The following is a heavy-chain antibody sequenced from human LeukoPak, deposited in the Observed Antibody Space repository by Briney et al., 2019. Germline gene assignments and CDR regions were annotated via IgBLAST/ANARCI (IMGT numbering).Heavy chain of an antibody. V-gene: IGHV1-24*01. J-gene: IGHJ4*02. CDR1: GYTLTELS. CDR2: FDPEDGER. D-gene: IGHD6-25*01. CDR3: ATPGYYFDY. Sequence: ASVKVSCKVSGYTLTELSMHWVRQAPGKGLEWMGGFDPEDGERIYAQKFQGRVTMTEDTSTDTAYMELSRLRSEDTAEYYCATPGYYFDYWGQGTLVTVSS.